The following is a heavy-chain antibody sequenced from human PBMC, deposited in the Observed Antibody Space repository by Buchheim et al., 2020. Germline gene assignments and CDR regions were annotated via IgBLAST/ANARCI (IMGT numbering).Heavy chain of an antibody. Sequence: QVQLVESGGGVVQPGRSLRLSCAASGFTFSSYGMHWVRQAPGKGLEWVAVISYDGSNKYYADSVRGRFTISRDNSTNTLYLQMNSLRAEDTAVYYCAKSSKAYYDFWSGPDYWGQGTL. CDR2: ISYDGSNK. D-gene: IGHD3-3*01. CDR1: GFTFSSYG. V-gene: IGHV3-30*18. J-gene: IGHJ4*02. CDR3: AKSSKAYYDFWSGPDY.